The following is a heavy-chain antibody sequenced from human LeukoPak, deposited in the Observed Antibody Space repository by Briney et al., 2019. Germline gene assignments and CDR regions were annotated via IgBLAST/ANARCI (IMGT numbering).Heavy chain of an antibody. CDR3: TTVGVVGATWGSLDY. D-gene: IGHD1-26*01. Sequence: ETLSLTCTVSGYSINNGFYWGWIRQPPGKGLEWVGRIKSKTDGGTTDYAAPVKGRFTISRDDSKNTLYLQMNSLKAEGTAVYYCTTVGVVGATWGSLDYWGQGTLVTVSS. J-gene: IGHJ4*02. CDR1: GYSINNGFY. V-gene: IGHV3-15*01. CDR2: IKSKTDGGTT.